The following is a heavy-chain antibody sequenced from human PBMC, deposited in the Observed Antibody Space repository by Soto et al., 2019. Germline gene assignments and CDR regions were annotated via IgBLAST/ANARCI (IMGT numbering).Heavy chain of an antibody. CDR3: AKDSYYGSGIHYIFDY. D-gene: IGHD3-10*01. J-gene: IGHJ4*02. CDR2: ISSHESDK. V-gene: IGHV3-30*18. CDR1: GFTFSSFG. Sequence: GGSLRLSCAASGFTFSSFGMHWVRQAPGKGLEWVAVISSHESDKYYADSVRGRFTISRDNFRNNLYLQMNSLRPEDTAVYYCAKDSYYGSGIHYIFDYWGKGA.